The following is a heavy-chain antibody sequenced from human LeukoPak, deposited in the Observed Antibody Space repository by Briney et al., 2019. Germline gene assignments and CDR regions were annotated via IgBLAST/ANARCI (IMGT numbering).Heavy chain of an antibody. CDR3: VKDTLLRSSVTTGWWFDP. J-gene: IGHJ5*02. CDR1: GYTFTSYY. Sequence: ASVKVSCKASGYTFTSYYMHWVQQAPGKGLEWMGRVDPEDGETIYAEKFQGRVTITADTSTDIAYMELSSLRAEDTALYYCVKDTLLRSSVTTGWWFDPWGQGTLVTVSS. V-gene: IGHV1-69-2*01. D-gene: IGHD4-17*01. CDR2: VDPEDGET.